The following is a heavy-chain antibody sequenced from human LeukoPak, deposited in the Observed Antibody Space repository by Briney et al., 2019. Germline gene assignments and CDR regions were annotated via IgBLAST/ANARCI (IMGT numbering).Heavy chain of an antibody. D-gene: IGHD5-24*01. J-gene: IGHJ4*02. Sequence: GGSLRLSCTASGFTFTNAWMSWVRQAPGKGLEWVARIKSKINGGATHYAAPLKGRFTISRDDSENTLYLLMNGLITEDTAVYYCATGGRDGAFQFDSWGQGTLVTVSS. V-gene: IGHV3-15*01. CDR2: IKSKINGGAT. CDR1: GFTFTNAW. CDR3: ATGGRDGAFQFDS.